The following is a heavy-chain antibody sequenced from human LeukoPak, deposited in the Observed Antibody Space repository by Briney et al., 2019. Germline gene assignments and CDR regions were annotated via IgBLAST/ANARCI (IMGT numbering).Heavy chain of an antibody. V-gene: IGHV2-5*02. CDR3: SRTRRGQIGWTNDY. CDR1: GFSLTTSGVG. CDR2: IYWDDDK. D-gene: IGHD6-19*01. J-gene: IGHJ4*02. Sequence: SGPTLVKPTQTLTLTSTFSGFSLTTSGVGVGWIRQPPGKALEWLALIYWDDDKRYSPSLKSRVTITKDTSKNQVVLTMTNMDPVDTATYYCSRTRRGQIGWTNDYWGQGTLVTVSS.